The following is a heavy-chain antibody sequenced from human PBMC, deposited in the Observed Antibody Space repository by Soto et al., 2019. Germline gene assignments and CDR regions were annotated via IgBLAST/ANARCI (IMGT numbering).Heavy chain of an antibody. CDR1: GFTFSSNV. CDR2: VSYDGNNK. CDR3: VKVSTFYDILTGYYSTNFFDP. J-gene: IGHJ5*02. V-gene: IGHV3-30-3*02. D-gene: IGHD3-9*01. Sequence: GGSLRLSCEASGFTFSSNVMHWVRQAPGKGLEWVAVVSYDGNNKDYPDSVKGRFTISRDNSKNTLYLQMNSLRPEDTAVYYCVKVSTFYDILTGYYSTNFFDPWGQGTLVTVSS.